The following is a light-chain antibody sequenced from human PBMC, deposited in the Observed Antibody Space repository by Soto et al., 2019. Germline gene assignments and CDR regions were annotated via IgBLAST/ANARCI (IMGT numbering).Light chain of an antibody. CDR2: DVS. CDR1: SGDVGAYNY. J-gene: IGLJ2*01. Sequence: QSALTQPASVSGSPGQSITISCAGTSGDVGAYNYVTWFQQYPGKVPKLIIYDVSDRPSGVSDRFSGSKSGNTASLTISGLLAEDEAGYYCGSYTTINTMIFGGGTKLTVL. CDR3: GSYTTINTMI. V-gene: IGLV2-14*01.